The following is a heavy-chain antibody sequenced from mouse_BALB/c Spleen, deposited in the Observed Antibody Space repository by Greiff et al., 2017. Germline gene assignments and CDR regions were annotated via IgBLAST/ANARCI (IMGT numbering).Heavy chain of an antibody. CDR2: ISSGGST. CDR1: GFTFSSYA. V-gene: IGHV5-6-5*01. J-gene: IGHJ2*01. CDR3: ARERDDYDEGCFDY. Sequence: EVKVVESGGGLVKPGGSLKLSCAASGFTFSSYAMSWVRQTPEKRLEWVASISSGGSTYYPDSVKGRFTISRDNARNILYLQMSSLRSEDTAMYYCARERDDYDEGCFDYWGQGTTLTVSS. D-gene: IGHD2-4*01.